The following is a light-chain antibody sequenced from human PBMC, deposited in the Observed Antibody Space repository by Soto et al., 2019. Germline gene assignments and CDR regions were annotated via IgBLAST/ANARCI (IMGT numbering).Light chain of an antibody. Sequence: QSVLTQPASVSGSPGQSITISCTGTSSDIGDYDYVSWYQHLPGKAPKLLIFDVTHRPPGVSDRFSGSKSGNTASLTISGVRPEDEADYYCCSYTDIALDVVFGGGTKVTVL. J-gene: IGLJ2*01. CDR1: SSDIGDYDY. CDR3: CSYTDIALDVV. V-gene: IGLV2-14*01. CDR2: DVT.